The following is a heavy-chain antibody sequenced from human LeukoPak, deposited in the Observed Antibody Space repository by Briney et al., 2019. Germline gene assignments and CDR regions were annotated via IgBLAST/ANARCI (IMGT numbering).Heavy chain of an antibody. CDR3: ARAHDPGVMITFGGVIVIPYYFDY. CDR1: GFTFSSYA. CDR2: ISYDGSNK. J-gene: IGHJ4*02. V-gene: IGHV3-30-3*01. Sequence: PGGSLRLSCAASGFTFSSYAMHWVRQAPGKGLGWVAVISYDGSNKYYADSVKGRFTISRDNAKNSLYLQMNSLRAEDTAVYYCARAHDPGVMITFGGVIVIPYYFDYWGQGTLVTVSS. D-gene: IGHD3-16*02.